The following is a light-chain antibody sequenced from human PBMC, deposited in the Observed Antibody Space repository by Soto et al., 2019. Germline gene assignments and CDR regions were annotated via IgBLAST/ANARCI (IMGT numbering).Light chain of an antibody. V-gene: IGLV1-40*01. CDR3: QSYDSSLNGV. CDR2: GNS. J-gene: IGLJ3*02. Sequence: QPVLTQPPSVSGAPGQRVTISCTGSSSNIGAGYDVHWYQQLPGTAPKLLIYGNSNRPSGVPDRFSGSKSGTSASLAITGLQAEDEADYYCQSYDSSLNGVFGGGTKVTVL. CDR1: SSNIGAGYD.